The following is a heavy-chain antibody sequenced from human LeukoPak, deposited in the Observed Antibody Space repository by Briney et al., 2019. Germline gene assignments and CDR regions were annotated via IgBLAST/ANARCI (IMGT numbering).Heavy chain of an antibody. CDR2: IGHSGDT. D-gene: IGHD1-7*01. CDR1: GGPFSGYY. V-gene: IGHV4-34*01. Sequence: SEALSLTCAVYGGPFSGYYWSWIRQPPGKGLEWIGEIGHSGDTKYNASLKSRVSLSVDTSKNQISLKMNFVTAADTALYYCARGHLRTGTREFDSWGQGTLVIVSS. CDR3: ARGHLRTGTREFDS. J-gene: IGHJ4*02.